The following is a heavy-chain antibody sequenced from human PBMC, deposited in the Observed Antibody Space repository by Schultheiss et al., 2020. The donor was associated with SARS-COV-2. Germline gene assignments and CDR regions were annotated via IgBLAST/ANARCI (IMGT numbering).Heavy chain of an antibody. CDR1: GYTFTSYG. D-gene: IGHD6-6*01. CDR2: ISAYNGNT. CDR3: ARGAYNSSWDY. V-gene: IGHV1-18*01. J-gene: IGHJ4*02. Sequence: ASVKVSCKASGYTFTSYGISWVRQAPGQGLEWMGWISAYNGNTNYAQKFQGRVTMTRDTSISTAYMELSRLRSDDTAVYYCARGAYNSSWDYWGQGTLVTVSS.